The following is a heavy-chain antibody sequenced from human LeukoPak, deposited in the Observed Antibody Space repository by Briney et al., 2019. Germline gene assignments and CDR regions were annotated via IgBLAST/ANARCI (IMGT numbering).Heavy chain of an antibody. CDR3: ARIRGDGSTFDY. CDR1: GFTFSSYE. V-gene: IGHV3-48*03. CDR2: ISSSGSTI. Sequence: GGSLRLSCAASGFTFSSYEMNWVRQAPGKGLEWVSYISSSGSTIYYADSVKGRFTISRDNAKNSLFLQMDSLRAEDTAVYYYARIRGDGSTFDYWGQGTLATVSS. J-gene: IGHJ4*02. D-gene: IGHD5-24*01.